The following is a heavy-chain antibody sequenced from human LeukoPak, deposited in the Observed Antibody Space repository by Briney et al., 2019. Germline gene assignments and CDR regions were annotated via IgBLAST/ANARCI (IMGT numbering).Heavy chain of an antibody. CDR1: GFTVSSNY. V-gene: IGHV3-53*01. D-gene: IGHD1-26*01. J-gene: IGHJ5*02. Sequence: QSGGSLRLSCAASGFTVSSNYMSWVRQAPGKGLEWVSVIYSGGSTYYADSVKGRFTISRDNSKNTLYLQMNSLRAEDTAVYYCAKDRIVGYRSGGYWFDPWGQGTLVTVSS. CDR3: AKDRIVGYRSGGYWFDP. CDR2: IYSGGST.